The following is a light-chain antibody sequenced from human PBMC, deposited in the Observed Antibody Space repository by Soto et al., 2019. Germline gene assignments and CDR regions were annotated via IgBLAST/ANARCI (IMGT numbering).Light chain of an antibody. J-gene: IGLJ2*01. CDR2: QDS. CDR3: QAWDSSTAEV. V-gene: IGLV3-1*01. Sequence: SYELTQPPSVSVSPGQTASNTCSGDKLGDKYACWYQQKPGQSPVLVIYQDSKRPSGIPERFSGSNSGNTATLTISGTQAMDEADYYCQAWDSSTAEVFGGGTKLTVL. CDR1: KLGDKY.